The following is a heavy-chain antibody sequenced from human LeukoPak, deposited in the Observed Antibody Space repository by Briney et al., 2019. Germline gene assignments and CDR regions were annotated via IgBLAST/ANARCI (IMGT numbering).Heavy chain of an antibody. CDR2: IKSKTDVGTT. Sequence: GGSLRLSCAASGFTFSNAWMSWVRQAPGKGLEWVGRIKSKTDVGTTDYAAPVKGRFTISRDDSKNTLYLQMNSLKTEDTAVYYCTTESGGFDYWGQGTLVTVSS. V-gene: IGHV3-15*01. CDR1: GFTFSNAW. J-gene: IGHJ4*02. CDR3: TTESGGFDY. D-gene: IGHD2-15*01.